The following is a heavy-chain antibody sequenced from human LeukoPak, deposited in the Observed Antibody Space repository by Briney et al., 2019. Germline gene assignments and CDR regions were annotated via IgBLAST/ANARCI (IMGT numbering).Heavy chain of an antibody. J-gene: IGHJ4*02. Sequence: SVKVSCKASGGTFSSYAISWVRQAPGQGLEWMGGNIPIFGTANYAQKFQGRVTITADKSTSTAYMELSSLRSEDTAVYYCARDFGYSSSWYNYFDYWGQGTLVTVSS. D-gene: IGHD6-13*01. CDR1: GGTFSSYA. V-gene: IGHV1-69*06. CDR3: ARDFGYSSSWYNYFDY. CDR2: NIPIFGTA.